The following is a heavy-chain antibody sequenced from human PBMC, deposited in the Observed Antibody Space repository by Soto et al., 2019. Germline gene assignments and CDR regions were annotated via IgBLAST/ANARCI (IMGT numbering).Heavy chain of an antibody. J-gene: IGHJ6*03. Sequence: ASVKVSCKASGYTFTSYYMHWVRQAPGQGLEWMGIINPSGGSTSYAQKFQGRVTMTRDTSTSTVYMELSSLRSEDTAVYYCARALSYGDYVYYYCMDVWGKGTTVTVSS. CDR3: ARALSYGDYVYYYCMDV. CDR1: GYTFTSYY. V-gene: IGHV1-46*03. CDR2: INPSGGST. D-gene: IGHD4-17*01.